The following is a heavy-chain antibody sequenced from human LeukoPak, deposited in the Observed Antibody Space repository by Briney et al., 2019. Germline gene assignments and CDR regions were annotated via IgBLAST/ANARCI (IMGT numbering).Heavy chain of an antibody. J-gene: IGHJ1*01. CDR2: ISDDGTNQ. Sequence: PGGSLRLSCAASGFTFSSYAMHWVRQAPGKGPEWVAVISDDGTNQHYAESVKGRFTISRDRSKNTVYLQMNSLTSADTAVYYCARDCCSGSFYGYFHHWGQGTLVTVSS. D-gene: IGHD1-26*01. CDR1: GFTFSSYA. V-gene: IGHV3-30-3*01. CDR3: ARDCCSGSFYGYFHH.